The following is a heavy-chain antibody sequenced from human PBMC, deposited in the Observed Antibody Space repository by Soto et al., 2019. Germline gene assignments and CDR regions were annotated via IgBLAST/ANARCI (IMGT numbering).Heavy chain of an antibody. CDR3: ARHKGGVSNAPKYFDY. J-gene: IGHJ4*02. D-gene: IGHD3-16*01. CDR1: GGSISSSSYY. CDR2: IYYSGST. Sequence: PSETLSLTCTVSGGSISSSSYYWGWIRQPPGKGLEWIGSIYYSGSTYYNPSLKSRVTISVDTSKNQFSLKLSSVTAADTAVYYCARHKGGVSNAPKYFDYWGQGTLVTVSS. V-gene: IGHV4-39*01.